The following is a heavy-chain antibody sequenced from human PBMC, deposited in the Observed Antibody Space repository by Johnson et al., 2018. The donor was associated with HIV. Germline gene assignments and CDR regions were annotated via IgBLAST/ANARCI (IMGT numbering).Heavy chain of an antibody. J-gene: IGHJ3*02. CDR1: GFTFDDYG. D-gene: IGHD2-21*02. CDR2: INWNGAST. V-gene: IGHV3-20*04. Sequence: VQLVESGGGVVRPGGSLRLSCVASGFTFDDYGMSWVRQAPGKGLEWVSGINWNGASTGYTDFAKGRFTISRDNAKNTLYLEMKSLRADDTAVYYCVRDDYAFHIWGQGTVVTVSS. CDR3: VRDDYAFHI.